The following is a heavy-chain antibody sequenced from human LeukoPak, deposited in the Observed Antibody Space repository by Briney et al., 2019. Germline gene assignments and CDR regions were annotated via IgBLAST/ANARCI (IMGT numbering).Heavy chain of an antibody. CDR1: GASFSSYY. V-gene: IGHV4-59*08. CDR2: IFYNGNT. Sequence: SETLSLTCTVSGASFSSYYWSWLRQPPGKGLEWIAYIFYNGNTKYNPSLKSRVTISVDTSKNQFSLKLSSVTAADTAVYYCARHSEDYDILTGYYNGGWFDPWGQGTLVTVSS. J-gene: IGHJ5*02. D-gene: IGHD3-9*01. CDR3: ARHSEDYDILTGYYNGGWFDP.